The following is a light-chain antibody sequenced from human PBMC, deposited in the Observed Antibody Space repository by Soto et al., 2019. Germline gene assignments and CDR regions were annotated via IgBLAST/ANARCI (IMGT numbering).Light chain of an antibody. J-gene: IGLJ3*02. Sequence: QSVLTQPPSVSGAPGQSVTLSCTGSNSNIGAGYDVHWYQQFPGTAPKLVIYRNNNRPSGVPDRFSGSKSGTSASLDITGLQAEDEADYYCQSYDSSLSGAGVFGGGTKLTVL. CDR3: QSYDSSLSGAGV. CDR2: RNN. CDR1: NSNIGAGYD. V-gene: IGLV1-40*01.